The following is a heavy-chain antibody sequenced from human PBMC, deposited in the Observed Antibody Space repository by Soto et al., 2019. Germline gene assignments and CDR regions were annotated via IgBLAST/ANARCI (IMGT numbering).Heavy chain of an antibody. V-gene: IGHV3-23*01. CDR3: AKDYSDYGDYIDY. CDR2: IAGTGGDT. J-gene: IGHJ4*02. CDR1: GFTFSSYV. Sequence: GGSLRLSCAASGFTFSSYVMSWVRQSPGKGLDWVSAIAGTGGDTYHADSVKGRFTISRDNTKKTLYPQMNSLIVEDTAVYYCAKDYSDYGDYIDYWGQGTLVTVSS. D-gene: IGHD4-17*01.